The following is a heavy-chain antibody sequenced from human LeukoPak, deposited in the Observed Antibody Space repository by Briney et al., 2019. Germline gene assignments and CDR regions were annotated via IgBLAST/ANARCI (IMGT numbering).Heavy chain of an antibody. V-gene: IGHV5-51*04. J-gene: IGHJ4*02. D-gene: IGHD3-3*01. Sequence: GESLKISCKVSGYSFTTYWIGWVRQMPGKGLEWMGIIYPGDSDTKYSPSFQGQVTISADKPISTAYLQWSSLKASDTAMYYCARGDGDFWSGSLDYWGQGTLVTVSS. CDR1: GYSFTTYW. CDR3: ARGDGDFWSGSLDY. CDR2: IYPGDSDT.